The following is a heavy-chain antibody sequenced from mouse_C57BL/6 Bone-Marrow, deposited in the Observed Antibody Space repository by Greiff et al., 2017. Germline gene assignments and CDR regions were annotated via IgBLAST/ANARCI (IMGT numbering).Heavy chain of an antibody. Sequence: QVQLKQSGAELVKPGASVKLSCKASGYTFTEYTIHWVKQRSGQGLEWIGWFYPGSGSIKYNEKFKDKATLTADKSSSTVYLELSRLTSEDSAVYFCARHERTLYYGYDDYFDYWGQGTTLTVSS. CDR2: FYPGSGSI. J-gene: IGHJ2*01. D-gene: IGHD2-2*01. CDR1: GYTFTEYT. CDR3: ARHERTLYYGYDDYFDY. V-gene: IGHV1-62-2*01.